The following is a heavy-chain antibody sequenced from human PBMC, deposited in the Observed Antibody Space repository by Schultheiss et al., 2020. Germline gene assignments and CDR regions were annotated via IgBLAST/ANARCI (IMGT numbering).Heavy chain of an antibody. D-gene: IGHD3-22*01. V-gene: IGHV4-39*01. Sequence: SETLSLTCTVSGGSISSSSYYWGWIRQPPGKGLEWIGSIYYSGSTYYNPSLKSRVTISVDTSKNQFSLKLSSVTAADTAVYYCARQLGYYDSSGYYYLFDYWGQGTLVTVSS. CDR3: ARQLGYYDSSGYYYLFDY. CDR1: GGSISSSSYY. J-gene: IGHJ4*02. CDR2: IYYSGST.